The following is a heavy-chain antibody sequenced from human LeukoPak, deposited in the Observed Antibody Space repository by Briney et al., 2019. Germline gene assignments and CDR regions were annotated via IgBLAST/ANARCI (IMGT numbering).Heavy chain of an antibody. D-gene: IGHD3-3*01. V-gene: IGHV3-66*01. Sequence: GGSLRLSCAASGFTVSSNYMSWVRQAPGKGLEWVSVIYSGGSTYYADSVKGRFTISRDNSKNTLYLQMNSLRAEDTAVYYCAXDLWTYYDFWSGYSDYWGQGTLVTVSS. CDR3: AXDLWTYYDFWSGYSDY. CDR1: GFTVSSNY. J-gene: IGHJ4*02. CDR2: IYSGGST.